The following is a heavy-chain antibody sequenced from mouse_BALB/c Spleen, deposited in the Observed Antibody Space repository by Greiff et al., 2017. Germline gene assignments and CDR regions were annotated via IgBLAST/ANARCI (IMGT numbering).Heavy chain of an antibody. CDR3: ARELRLPFWFAY. V-gene: IGHV14-3*02. J-gene: IGHJ3*01. Sequence: EVKLVESGAELVKPGASVKLSCTASGFNIKDTYMHWVKQRPEQGLEWIGRIDPANGNTKYDPKFQGKATITADTSSNTAYLQLSSLTSEDTAVYYCARELRLPFWFAYWGQGTLVTVSA. CDR1: GFNIKDTY. CDR2: IDPANGNT. D-gene: IGHD1-2*01.